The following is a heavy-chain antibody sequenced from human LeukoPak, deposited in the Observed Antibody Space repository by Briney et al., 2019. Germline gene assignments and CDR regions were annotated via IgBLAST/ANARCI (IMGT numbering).Heavy chain of an antibody. CDR3: ARHYWGNSDLFDY. D-gene: IGHD4-23*01. CDR1: GGSISSSSYY. CDR2: IYYSGST. V-gene: IGHV4-39*01. J-gene: IGHJ4*02. Sequence: SETLSLTCTVSGGSISSSSYYWGWIRQPPGKGLEWIGNIYYSGSTYYNPSLKSRVTISVDTSKNQFSLKLSSVTAADTAVYYYARHYWGNSDLFDYWGQGTLVTVSS.